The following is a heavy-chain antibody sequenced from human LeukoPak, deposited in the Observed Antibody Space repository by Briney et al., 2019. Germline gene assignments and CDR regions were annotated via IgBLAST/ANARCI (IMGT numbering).Heavy chain of an antibody. J-gene: IGHJ4*02. Sequence: SETLSLTCTVSGGSFSNYYWSWIRQPAGKGLEWIGRIYTSESTNYNPSLKSRIAMSVDTSKNQFSLKLSSVTAADTAVYYCARGSSQLEPFDYWGQGTLVTVSS. D-gene: IGHD6-6*01. CDR1: GGSFSNYY. V-gene: IGHV4-4*07. CDR3: ARGSSQLEPFDY. CDR2: IYTSEST.